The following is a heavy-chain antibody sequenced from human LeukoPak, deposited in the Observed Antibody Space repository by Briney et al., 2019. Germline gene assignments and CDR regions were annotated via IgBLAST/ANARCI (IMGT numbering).Heavy chain of an antibody. V-gene: IGHV4-59*01. CDR3: ARVSSVRTDFDY. Sequence: SETLSLTCTVSGGSISSYYWSWIRQPPGEGLEWIGYIYYSGSTNYNPSLKSRVTISLDTSKNQFSLQLSSVTAADTAVYYCARVSSVRTDFDYWGQGTLVTVSS. J-gene: IGHJ4*02. CDR2: IYYSGST. CDR1: GGSISSYY.